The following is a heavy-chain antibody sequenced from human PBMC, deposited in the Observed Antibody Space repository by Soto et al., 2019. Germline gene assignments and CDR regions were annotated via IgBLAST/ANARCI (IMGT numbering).Heavy chain of an antibody. CDR3: AKAPWRAYCSGDCFVDY. CDR2: ISFDGSNK. D-gene: IGHD2-21*02. Sequence: GGSLRLSCAASGFSFRGYAMYWVRQAPGKGLEWVAIISFDGSNKYYADSVEGRFTISRDNSNSSLFLQMDSLRAEDTAVYYCAKAPWRAYCSGDCFVDYWGQGTLVTVSS. J-gene: IGHJ4*02. CDR1: GFSFRGYA. V-gene: IGHV3-30*18.